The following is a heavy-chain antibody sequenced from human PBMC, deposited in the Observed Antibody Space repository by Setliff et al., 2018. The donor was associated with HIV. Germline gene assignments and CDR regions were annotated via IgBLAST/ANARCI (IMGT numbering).Heavy chain of an antibody. J-gene: IGHJ4*02. V-gene: IGHV4-59*08. CDR1: GGSISSYY. Sequence: SETLSLTCTVSGGSISSYYWSWIRQSPGKGLEWLGYIYYSGSTNYNPSLKSRVTISVDTSKNQFSLNLSSVTAADTAVYYCARRDNYGDYGGAYWGQGTLVTVSS. CDR3: ARRDNYGDYGGAY. D-gene: IGHD4-17*01. CDR2: IYYSGST.